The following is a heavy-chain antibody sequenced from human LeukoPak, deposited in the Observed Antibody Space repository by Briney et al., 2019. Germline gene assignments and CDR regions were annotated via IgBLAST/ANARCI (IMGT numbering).Heavy chain of an antibody. CDR2: IYHSGST. Sequence: PSGTLSLTCAVSGGSISGSNWWSWVRQSPGKGLEWIGEIYHSGSTNYNPSLKSRITISLDTSKNQFSLKLTSVTAADTAVYFCARDISVSGTRHDAFDMWGLGTMVTVSS. D-gene: IGHD6-19*01. V-gene: IGHV4-4*02. CDR1: GGSISGSNW. J-gene: IGHJ3*02. CDR3: ARDISVSGTRHDAFDM.